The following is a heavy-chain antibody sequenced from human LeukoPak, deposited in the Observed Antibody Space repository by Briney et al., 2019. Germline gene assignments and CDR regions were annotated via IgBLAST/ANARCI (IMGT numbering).Heavy chain of an antibody. CDR1: GYSISSGYY. J-gene: IGHJ4*02. D-gene: IGHD5-12*01. CDR3: ASTTYSGPTLKGRRPIDY. Sequence: SETLSLSCAVSGYSISSGYYWGWIRQPPGKGLEWIGSIYHSGSTYYNPSLKSRVTISVDTSKNRFSLKLSSVTAADTAVYYCASTTYSGPTLKGRRPIDYWGQGTLVTVSS. V-gene: IGHV4-38-2*01. CDR2: IYHSGST.